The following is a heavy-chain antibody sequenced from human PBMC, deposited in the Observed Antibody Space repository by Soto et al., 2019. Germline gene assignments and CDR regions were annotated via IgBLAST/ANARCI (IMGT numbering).Heavy chain of an antibody. V-gene: IGHV3-23*01. CDR1: GFIFGNYM. D-gene: IGHD2-15*01. CDR3: APHVYCSGGSCHYDAFDI. J-gene: IGHJ3*02. Sequence: EVQLLESGGGLVQPGESLRLSCAVSGFIFGNYMMTWVRQAPGKGLEWVSTIRDGGESTYYAGSVKGRLTISRNNSKNTGDVQMDILGAADTAVYYCAPHVYCSGGSCHYDAFDIRGQGTMVTVSS. CDR2: IRDGGEST.